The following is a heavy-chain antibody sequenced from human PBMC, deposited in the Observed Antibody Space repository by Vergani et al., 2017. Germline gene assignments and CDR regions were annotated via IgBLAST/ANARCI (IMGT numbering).Heavy chain of an antibody. V-gene: IGHV3-30*02. D-gene: IGHD2-15*01. CDR3: ATAGAAYCRGASCYDFFEY. CDR1: GFTFTNYG. CDR2: TRYDGIGE. Sequence: QVQLVESGGGVVQPGGSLRLSCAASGFTFTNYGMHWVRQAPGTGLEWVAFTRYDGIGEYYGYSVRGRFTISRDNSKNTLYLQMNRLRPEDTAVYYCATAGAAYCRGASCYDFFEYWGQGTLVTVAS. J-gene: IGHJ4*02.